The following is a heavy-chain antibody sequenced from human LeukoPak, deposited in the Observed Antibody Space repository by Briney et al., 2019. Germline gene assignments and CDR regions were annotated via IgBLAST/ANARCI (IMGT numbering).Heavy chain of an antibody. CDR1: GFTLSSYA. J-gene: IGHJ4*02. V-gene: IGHV3-23*01. Sequence: PGGSLRLSCAASGFTLSSYAMNWVRQAPGNGLEWVSAISGSGASTYYVDSVKGRFTISRDKSKSTLYLQLNSLRAEDTAIYYCAKGVTNWANNYFDYWGQGTLVTVSS. CDR2: ISGSGAST. CDR3: AKGVTNWANNYFDY. D-gene: IGHD7-27*01.